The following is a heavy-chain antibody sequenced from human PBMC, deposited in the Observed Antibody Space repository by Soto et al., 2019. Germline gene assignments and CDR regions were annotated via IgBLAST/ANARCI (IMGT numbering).Heavy chain of an antibody. Sequence: QVHLVQSGGGLVKPGGSLRLSCVASGFAFGDSSMNWIRQSPGKGLEWLSYIDNVGGTIFYADSVRGRFIVSRDNAKYSLFLQMTALRAEDSAMYFCATVAFGYHSHSPYWGRGALVTVSS. CDR3: ATVAFGYHSHSPY. CDR1: GFAFGDSS. J-gene: IGHJ4*02. D-gene: IGHD6-25*01. CDR2: IDNVGGTI. V-gene: IGHV3-11*01.